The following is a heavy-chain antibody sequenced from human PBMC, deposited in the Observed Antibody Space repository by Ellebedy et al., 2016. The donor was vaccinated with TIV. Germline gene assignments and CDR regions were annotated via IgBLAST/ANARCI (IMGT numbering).Heavy chain of an antibody. CDR1: RYTFTSYD. D-gene: IGHD2-15*01. J-gene: IGHJ4*02. V-gene: IGHV1-8*01. CDR3: ARAVVVADFDY. CDR2: MNPNSGNT. Sequence: ASVKVSXKASRYTFTSYDINWVRQATGQGLEWMGWMNPNSGNTGYAQKFQGRVTMTRNTSISTAYMELSSLRSEDTAVYYCARAVVVADFDYWGQGTLVTVSS.